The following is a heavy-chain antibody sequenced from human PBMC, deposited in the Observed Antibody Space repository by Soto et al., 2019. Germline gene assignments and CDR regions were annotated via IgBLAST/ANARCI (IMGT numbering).Heavy chain of an antibody. CDR2: IDPSDSYT. J-gene: IGHJ4*02. CDR1: GYSFTSYW. CDR3: ARLGSYYDILTDDDY. V-gene: IGHV5-10-1*01. D-gene: IGHD3-22*01. Sequence: GYSFTSYWISWVRQMPGKGLEWMGRIDPSDSYTNYSPSFQGHVTISADKSISTAYLQWSSLKASDTAMYYCARLGSYYDILTDDDYWGQGTLVTVSS.